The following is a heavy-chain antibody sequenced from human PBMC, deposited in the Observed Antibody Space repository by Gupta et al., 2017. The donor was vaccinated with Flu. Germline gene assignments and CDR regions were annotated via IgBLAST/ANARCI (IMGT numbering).Heavy chain of an antibody. Sequence: LEWMGWMNPNSGNTGYAQKFQGRVTMTRNTSISTAYMELSSLRSEDTAVYYCARGIPDWGAQRARKKYYFDYWGQGTLVTVSS. CDR3: ARGIPDWGAQRARKKYYFDY. CDR2: MNPNSGNT. D-gene: IGHD7-27*01. J-gene: IGHJ4*02. V-gene: IGHV1-8*01.